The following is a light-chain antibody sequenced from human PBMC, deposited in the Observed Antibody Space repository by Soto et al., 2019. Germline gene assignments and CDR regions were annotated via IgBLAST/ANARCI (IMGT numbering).Light chain of an antibody. CDR3: QQYNNWPLT. CDR2: KAS. J-gene: IGKJ5*01. CDR1: QSISSW. Sequence: DIQMTQSPSTLSASVGDRVTITCRASQSISSWLAWYQQKPGKAPKLLIYKASSLESGVPSRFSGSGSGTEFTLTISSLQPDDFAVYYCQQYNNWPLTFGQGTRLEI. V-gene: IGKV1-5*03.